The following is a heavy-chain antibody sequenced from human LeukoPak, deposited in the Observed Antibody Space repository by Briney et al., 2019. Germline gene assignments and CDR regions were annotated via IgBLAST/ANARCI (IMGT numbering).Heavy chain of an antibody. CDR1: GYTSTGYY. J-gene: IGHJ4*02. D-gene: IGHD3-10*01. V-gene: IGHV1-2*02. Sequence: ASVKVSCKASGYTSTGYYMHWVRQAPGQGLEWMGWINPNSGGTNYAQKFQGRVTMTRDTSISTAYMELSRLRSDDTAVYYCARALRRITMVQGVIPYWGQGTLVTVSS. CDR2: INPNSGGT. CDR3: ARALRRITMVQGVIPY.